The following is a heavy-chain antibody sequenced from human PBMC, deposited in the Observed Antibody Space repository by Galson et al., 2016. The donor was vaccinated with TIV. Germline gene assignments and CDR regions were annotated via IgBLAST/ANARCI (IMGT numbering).Heavy chain of an antibody. CDR1: GVSFTTYG. Sequence: SLRLSCAVSGVSFTTYGMHWVRQAPGKGLSWVAFLRYDGTNPRYADSVKGRFTISRDISKKTLFLQMNSLRPDDTAVYYCAKDSQILNASPLGLDAWGQGALVTVSS. V-gene: IGHV3-30*02. CDR2: LRYDGTNP. CDR3: AKDSQILNASPLGLDA. D-gene: IGHD7-27*01. J-gene: IGHJ5*02.